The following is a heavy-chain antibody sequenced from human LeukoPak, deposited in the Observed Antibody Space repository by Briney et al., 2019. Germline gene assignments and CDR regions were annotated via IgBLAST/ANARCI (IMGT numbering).Heavy chain of an antibody. CDR2: INHSGST. Sequence: SETLSLTCAVYGGSFSGYYWSWIRQPPGKGLEWIGEINHSGSTNYNPSLKSRVTISVDTSKNQFSLKLSSVTAADTAVYYCARDFYYDYVWGSYRYTDSNVPDAFDIWGQGTMVTVSS. D-gene: IGHD3-16*02. CDR1: GGSFSGYY. CDR3: ARDFYYDYVWGSYRYTDSNVPDAFDI. V-gene: IGHV4-34*01. J-gene: IGHJ3*02.